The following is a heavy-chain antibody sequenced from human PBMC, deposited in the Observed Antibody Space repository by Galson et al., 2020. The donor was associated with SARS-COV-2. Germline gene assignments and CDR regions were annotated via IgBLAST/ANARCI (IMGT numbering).Heavy chain of an antibody. J-gene: IGHJ3*02. CDR1: GGSITNHNW. D-gene: IGHD6-13*01. CDR3: ARVGPVAGSFYAFDI. V-gene: IGHV4-4*02. CDR2: IHHIGPT. Sequence: SETLSLTCSVSGGSITNHNWWTWVRQPPGQGLEWIGEIHHIGPTNYNPSLKSRVTISVDKSEDQCSLKLSSVTAADTAIYYCARVGPVAGSFYAFDIWGQGTMVTVSS.